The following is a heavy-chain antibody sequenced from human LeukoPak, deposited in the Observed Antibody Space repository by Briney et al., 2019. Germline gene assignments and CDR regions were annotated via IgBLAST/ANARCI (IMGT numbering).Heavy chain of an antibody. Sequence: GGSLRLSCAASGFTFSSYALSWVRQAPGKGLEWVSGINDNDGSTYYADSVKGRFTISRDNSKNTLLLQMNSLRAEDTAVYYCAKATLRGSSSWYYHGMDVWGQGTTVTVSS. D-gene: IGHD6-13*01. CDR2: INDNDGST. CDR1: GFTFSSYA. CDR3: AKATLRGSSSWYYHGMDV. J-gene: IGHJ6*02. V-gene: IGHV3-23*01.